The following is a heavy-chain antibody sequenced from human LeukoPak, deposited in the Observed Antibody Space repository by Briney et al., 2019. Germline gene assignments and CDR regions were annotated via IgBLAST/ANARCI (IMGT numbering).Heavy chain of an antibody. D-gene: IGHD3-10*01. CDR2: INHSGST. CDR3: ARQRFTMRAYAGNWFDP. V-gene: IGHV4-34*01. CDR1: GGSFSGYY. J-gene: IGHJ5*02. Sequence: MPSETLSLTCAVYGGSFSGYYWSWIRQPPGKGLEWIGEINHSGSTNCNPSLKSRVTISVDTSKNQFSLKLSSVTAADTAVYYCARQRFTMRAYAGNWFDPWGQGTLVTVSS.